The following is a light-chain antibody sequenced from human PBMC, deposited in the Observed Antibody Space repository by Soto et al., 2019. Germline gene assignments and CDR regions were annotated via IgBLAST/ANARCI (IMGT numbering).Light chain of an antibody. Sequence: DIQMTKSPSSLSASVGDRITITCRASQGINSWLAWYQQRPEKAPKSLIYAASSLQRGVPSRFSGSGSGTDFTLTISSLQPEDFGTYYCQQSYSRPWTFGQGTKVDIK. V-gene: IGKV1D-16*01. CDR1: QGINSW. J-gene: IGKJ1*01. CDR3: QQSYSRPWT. CDR2: AAS.